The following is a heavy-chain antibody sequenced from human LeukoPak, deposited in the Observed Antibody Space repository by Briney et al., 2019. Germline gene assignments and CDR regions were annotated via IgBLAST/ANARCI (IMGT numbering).Heavy chain of an antibody. J-gene: IGHJ6*03. CDR3: ATVADSSALPSYYYYYYMDV. CDR2: INPSGGST. V-gene: IGHV1-46*01. Sequence: ASVKVSCEASGYTFTSYYIHWVRQAPGQGLEWMGVINPSGGSTSYAQKFQGRVTITADTSTDTAYMELSSLRSEDTAVYYCATVADSSALPSYYYYYYMDVWGKGTTVTVSS. D-gene: IGHD3-22*01. CDR1: GYTFTSYY.